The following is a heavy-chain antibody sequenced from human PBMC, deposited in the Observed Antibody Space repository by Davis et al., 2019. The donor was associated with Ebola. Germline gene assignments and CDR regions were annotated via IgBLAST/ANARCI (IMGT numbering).Heavy chain of an antibody. D-gene: IGHD3-9*01. CDR2: ISGSGGST. CDR1: GFTVSSNY. CDR3: AKVESGYFDWLPVSYGMDV. V-gene: IGHV3-23*01. J-gene: IGHJ6*02. Sequence: GESLKISCAASGFTVSSNYMSWVRPAPGKGLEWVSAISGSGGSTYYADSVKGRFTISRDNSKNTVYMQMHNLRAEDTAVYYCAKVESGYFDWLPVSYGMDVWGQGTTVTVSS.